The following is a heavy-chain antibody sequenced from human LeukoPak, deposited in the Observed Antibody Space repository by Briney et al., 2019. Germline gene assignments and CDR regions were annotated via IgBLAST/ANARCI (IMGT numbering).Heavy chain of an antibody. CDR2: ISGSGGST. CDR3: AKDKVTMVRGVIITGAFDI. CDR1: GFTFSSYS. J-gene: IGHJ3*02. Sequence: GGSLRLSCAASGFTFSSYSMNWVRQAPGKGLEWVSAISGSGGSTYYADSVKGRFTISRDNSKNTLYLQMNSLRAEDTAVYYCAKDKVTMVRGVIITGAFDIWGQGTMVTVSS. D-gene: IGHD3-10*01. V-gene: IGHV3-23*01.